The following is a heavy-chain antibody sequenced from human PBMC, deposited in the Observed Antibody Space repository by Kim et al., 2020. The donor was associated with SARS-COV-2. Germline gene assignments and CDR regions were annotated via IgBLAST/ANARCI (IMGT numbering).Heavy chain of an antibody. V-gene: IGHV4-39*01. CDR2: ST. Sequence: STCNTPSPKSRVTISVDTSKNQFSLKLTSVTAADTAVYYCARRHNVEGIDYWGQGTLLTVSS. J-gene: IGHJ4*02. CDR3: ARRHNVEGIDY. D-gene: IGHD2-8*01.